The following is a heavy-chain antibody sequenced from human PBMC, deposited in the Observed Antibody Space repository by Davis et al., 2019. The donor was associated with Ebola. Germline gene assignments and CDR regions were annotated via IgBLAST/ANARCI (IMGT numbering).Heavy chain of an antibody. V-gene: IGHV3-21*01. CDR3: AREVTMIVVVWGYFDY. J-gene: IGHJ4*02. CDR1: GFTFSTYS. Sequence: GESLKISCAASGFTFSTYSMSWVRQAPGKALEWVSSISSDSDYIYYADSAKGRFTISRDNAKNSLYLQMNSLRAEDTAVYYCAREVTMIVVVWGYFDYWGQGTLVTVSS. D-gene: IGHD3-22*01. CDR2: ISSDSDYI.